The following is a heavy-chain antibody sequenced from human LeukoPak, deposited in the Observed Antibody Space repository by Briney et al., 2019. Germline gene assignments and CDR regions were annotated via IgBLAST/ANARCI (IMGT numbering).Heavy chain of an antibody. Sequence: ASVKVSCKASGYTFTSYAMNWVRQAPGQGLEWMGIINPSGGSTSYAQKFQGRVTMTRDTSTSTVHMELSSLRSEDTAVYYCARDHDYYDSSGHYDYWGQGTLVTVSS. CDR3: ARDHDYYDSSGHYDY. CDR1: GYTFTSYA. D-gene: IGHD3-22*01. J-gene: IGHJ4*02. CDR2: INPSGGST. V-gene: IGHV1-46*01.